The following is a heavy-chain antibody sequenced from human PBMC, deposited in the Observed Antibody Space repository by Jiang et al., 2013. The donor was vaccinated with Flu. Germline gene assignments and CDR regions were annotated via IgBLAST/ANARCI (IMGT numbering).Heavy chain of an antibody. CDR2: INAGNGIR. CDR3: AKIVFTIYGDYSAFDV. J-gene: IGHJ3*01. D-gene: IGHD4-17*01. Sequence: GAEVKKPGASVKVSCKASGYTFTSYAMHWVRQAPGQRLEWMGWINAGNGIRKYSQKFQGRVTITRDTAATTAYMELSSLRSEDTAVYYCAKIVFTIYGDYSAFDVWGQGTVVT. CDR1: GYTFTSYA. V-gene: IGHV1-3*01.